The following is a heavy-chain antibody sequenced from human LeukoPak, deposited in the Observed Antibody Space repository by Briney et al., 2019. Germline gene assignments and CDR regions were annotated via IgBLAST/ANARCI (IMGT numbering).Heavy chain of an antibody. CDR3: ASKPRRYSGYVGEDAFDI. Sequence: PGGSLRLDCAASGFTFSSYAMSWVRQAPGKVLASVSAISGSGGSTYCADSVKGRFTISRDNSKNTLYLQMSSLRSEDTAVYYCASKPRRYSGYVGEDAFDIWGQGTMVTVSS. J-gene: IGHJ3*02. V-gene: IGHV3-23*01. CDR1: GFTFSSYA. CDR2: ISGSGGST. D-gene: IGHD5-12*01.